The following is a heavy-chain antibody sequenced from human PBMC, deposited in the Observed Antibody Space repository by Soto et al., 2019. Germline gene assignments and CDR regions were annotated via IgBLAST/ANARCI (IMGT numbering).Heavy chain of an antibody. CDR2: INPSGGST. J-gene: IGHJ6*02. V-gene: IGHV1-46*01. Sequence: ASVKVSCKASGYTFTSYYMHWVRQAPGQGLEWMGIINPSGGSTSYAQKFQGRVTMTRDTSTSTVYMELSSLRSEDTAVYYCAREATMVRGVIIPLLYYYYGMDVWGQGTTVTVSS. CDR1: GYTFTSYY. CDR3: AREATMVRGVIIPLLYYYYGMDV. D-gene: IGHD3-10*01.